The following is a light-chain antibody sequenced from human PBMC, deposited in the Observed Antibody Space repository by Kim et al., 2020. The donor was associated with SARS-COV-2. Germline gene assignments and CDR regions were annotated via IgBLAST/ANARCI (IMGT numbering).Light chain of an antibody. J-gene: IGKJ5*01. V-gene: IGKV2-28*01. CDR1: QSLLHSNGYNY. CDR2: LGS. CDR3: MQALQAPIT. Sequence: PASISCRSSQSLLHSNGYNYLDWYVQKPGQSPQLLIYLGSNRASGVPDRFSGSGSGTDFTLKISRVEAGDLGVYYCMQALQAPITFGQGTRLEIK.